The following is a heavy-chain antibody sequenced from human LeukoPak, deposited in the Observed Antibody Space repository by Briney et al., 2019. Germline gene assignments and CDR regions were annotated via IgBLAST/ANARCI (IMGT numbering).Heavy chain of an antibody. D-gene: IGHD2-2*01. V-gene: IGHV1-2*02. CDR3: ARDAVVVPAAMPGGDFDY. CDR1: GYTFTSYY. Sequence: ASVKVSCKASGYTFTSYYMHWVRQAPGQGLEWMGWINPNSGGTNYAQKFQGRVTMTRDTSISTAYMELSRLRSDDTAVYYCARDAVVVPAAMPGGDFDYWGQGTLVTVSS. J-gene: IGHJ4*02. CDR2: INPNSGGT.